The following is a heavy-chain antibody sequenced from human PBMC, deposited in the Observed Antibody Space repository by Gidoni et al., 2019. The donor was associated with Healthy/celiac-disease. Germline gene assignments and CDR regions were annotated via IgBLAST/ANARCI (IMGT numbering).Heavy chain of an antibody. CDR3: ARAPMSAAGTIDYFDY. V-gene: IGHV4-59*01. CDR1: GGSISSYY. J-gene: IGHJ4*02. CDR2: IYYSGST. D-gene: IGHD6-13*01. Sequence: QVQLQESGPGLVKPSETLSLTCTVSGGSISSYYWSWIRQPPGKGLEWIGYIYYSGSTNYNPYLKSRVTISVDTSKNQFSLKLSSVTAADTAVYYCARAPMSAAGTIDYFDYWGQGTLVTVSS.